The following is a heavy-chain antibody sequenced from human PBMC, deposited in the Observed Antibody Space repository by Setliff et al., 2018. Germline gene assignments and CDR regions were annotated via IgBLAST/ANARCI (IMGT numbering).Heavy chain of an antibody. D-gene: IGHD6-19*01. V-gene: IGHV3-48*01. CDR3: ARDRLGNSGWFDFDF. CDR2: ISSSSSTI. Sequence: PGGSLRLSCAASGFTFSTYSMNWVRQAPGKGLEWVSYISSSSSTIYYADSVKGRFTISRDNSRNTLYLQMNSLGPEDTAVYYCARDRLGNSGWFDFDFWGQGTLVTVSS. CDR1: GFTFSTYS. J-gene: IGHJ4*02.